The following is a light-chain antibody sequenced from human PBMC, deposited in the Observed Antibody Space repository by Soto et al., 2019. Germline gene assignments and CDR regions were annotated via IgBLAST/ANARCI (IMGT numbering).Light chain of an antibody. CDR2: DAS. V-gene: IGKV1-5*01. J-gene: IGKJ1*01. CDR1: QSISTF. CDR3: QQYNSSSWT. Sequence: DIQMTQSPSTLSGSVGYRVTITCRASQSISTFLAGYQQKPGKAPKLLIYDASSLESGAPSRFSGSGSGTEFTLTISSLQPDDFATYYCQQYNSSSWTFGPGTKVDI.